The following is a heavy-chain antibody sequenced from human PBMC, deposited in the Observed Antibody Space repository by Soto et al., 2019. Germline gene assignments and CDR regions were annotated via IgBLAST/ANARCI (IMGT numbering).Heavy chain of an antibody. CDR1: GFTFSSYS. Sequence: GGSLRLSCAASGFTFSSYSMNWVRQAPGKGLEWVSYISSSSSTIYYADSVKGRFTISRDNAKNSLYLQMNSLRDEDTAVYYCARDQDTAMVMVYYYYGMDVWGQGTTVTVSS. J-gene: IGHJ6*02. V-gene: IGHV3-48*02. CDR2: ISSSSSTI. D-gene: IGHD5-18*01. CDR3: ARDQDTAMVMVYYYYGMDV.